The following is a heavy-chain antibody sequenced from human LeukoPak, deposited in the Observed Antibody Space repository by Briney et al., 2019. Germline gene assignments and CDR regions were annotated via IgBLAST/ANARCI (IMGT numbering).Heavy chain of an antibody. CDR3: ARDLHTYYDFWSGYYKDYYMDV. D-gene: IGHD3-3*01. Sequence: SETLSLTCTVSGGSISSHYWSWIRQPPGKGLEWIGYIYYSGSTNYNPSHKSRVTISVDTSKNQFSLKLSPVTAADTAVYYCARDLHTYYDFWSGYYKDYYMDVWGKGTTVTVSS. CDR1: GGSISSHY. V-gene: IGHV4-59*11. J-gene: IGHJ6*03. CDR2: IYYSGST.